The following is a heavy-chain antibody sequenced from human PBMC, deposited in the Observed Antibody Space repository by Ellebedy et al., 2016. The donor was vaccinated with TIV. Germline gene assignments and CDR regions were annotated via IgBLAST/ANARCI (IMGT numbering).Heavy chain of an antibody. Sequence: AASVKVSCKASGGTFSSYAISWVRQAPGQGLEWMGRIIPILGIANYTQKFQGKVTITADKSTSTAYMELSSLRSEDTAMYYCARYLMGRGDYWGQGTLVTVSS. CDR1: GGTFSSYA. D-gene: IGHD2-15*01. J-gene: IGHJ4*02. CDR2: IIPILGIA. CDR3: ARYLMGRGDY. V-gene: IGHV1-69*04.